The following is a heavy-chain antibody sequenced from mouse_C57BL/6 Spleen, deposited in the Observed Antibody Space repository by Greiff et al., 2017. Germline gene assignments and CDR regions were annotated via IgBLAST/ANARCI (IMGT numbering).Heavy chain of an antibody. CDR3: ARSDYGSSPYWYFDV. CDR2: ISSGSSTI. Sequence: DVMLVESGGGSVKPGGSLKLSCAASGFTFSDYGMHWVRQAPEKGLEWVAYISSGSSTIYYADTVKGRFTISRDNAKNTLFLQMTSLRSEDTAMYYCARSDYGSSPYWYFDVWGTGTTVTVSS. D-gene: IGHD1-1*01. CDR1: GFTFSDYG. V-gene: IGHV5-17*01. J-gene: IGHJ1*03.